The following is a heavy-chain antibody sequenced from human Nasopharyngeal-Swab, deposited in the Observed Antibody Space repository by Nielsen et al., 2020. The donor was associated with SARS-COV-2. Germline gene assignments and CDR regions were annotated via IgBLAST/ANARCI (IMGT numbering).Heavy chain of an antibody. CDR1: GFTFSDYY. J-gene: IGHJ4*02. V-gene: IGHV3-11*01. CDR3: ARDNLKTTTLAGATEFDY. CDR2: ISSSGSTI. Sequence: GGSLRLSCAASGFTFSDYYMSWIRQAPGKGLEWVSYISSSGSTIYYADSVKGRFTISRDNAKNSLYLQMNSLRAEDTAVYYCARDNLKTTTLAGATEFDYWGQGTLVTVSS. D-gene: IGHD1-26*01.